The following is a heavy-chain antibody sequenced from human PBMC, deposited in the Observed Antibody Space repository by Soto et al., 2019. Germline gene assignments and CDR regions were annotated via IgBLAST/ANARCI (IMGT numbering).Heavy chain of an antibody. CDR1: GFTFSPFW. CDR3: ARGSNHFDY. D-gene: IGHD4-4*01. J-gene: IGHJ4*02. CDR2: INSDGNST. V-gene: IGHV3-74*01. Sequence: LRLSCAASGFTFSPFWMHWVRQVPGKGPVWVSRINSDGNSTSYADSVKGRFTISRDNAKNTLYLQINSLRAEDTAVYYCARGSNHFDYWGQGTLVTVSS.